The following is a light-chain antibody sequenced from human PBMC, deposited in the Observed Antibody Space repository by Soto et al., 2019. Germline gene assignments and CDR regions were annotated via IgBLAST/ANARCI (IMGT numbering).Light chain of an antibody. J-gene: IGLJ1*01. Sequence: QAVVTHEPSFSVAPGGTVTLTCGLSSGSVSTSYYPSWYQQTPGQAPRTLIYSTNTRSSGVPDRFSGAILGNKAALTIPGAQADDESDYYCVLYMGGGNDVVGTGTKLTV. V-gene: IGLV8-61*01. CDR2: STN. CDR1: SGSVSTSYY. CDR3: VLYMGGGNDV.